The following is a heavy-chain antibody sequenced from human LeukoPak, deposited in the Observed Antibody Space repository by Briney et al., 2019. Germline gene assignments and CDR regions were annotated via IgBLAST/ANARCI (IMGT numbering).Heavy chain of an antibody. Sequence: GASVKVSCKTSGYSFTSFYIHWVRQAPGQGLEWMGMVNPGGGSTISAQKFQDRVNMTTDTSTRTVYMEMTGLTSDDTGIYYGARDAFWGQGTQVTVSS. D-gene: IGHD3-3*02. CDR2: VNPGGGST. CDR3: ARDAF. CDR1: GYSFTSFY. V-gene: IGHV1-46*01. J-gene: IGHJ4*02.